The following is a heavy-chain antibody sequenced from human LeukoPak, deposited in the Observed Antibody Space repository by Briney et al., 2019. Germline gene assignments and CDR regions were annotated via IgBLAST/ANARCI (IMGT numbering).Heavy chain of an antibody. Sequence: SGGSLRLSCAASGFTFSTYYMNWVRQAPGKGLEWVSSISSSSTYIYYADSVKGRFTISRDNAKNSLYLQMNSLRAEDTAVYYCAPRVNSGSSPFDYWGQGTLVTVSS. V-gene: IGHV3-21*04. CDR3: APRVNSGSSPFDY. CDR2: ISSSSTYI. D-gene: IGHD3-10*01. J-gene: IGHJ4*02. CDR1: GFTFSTYY.